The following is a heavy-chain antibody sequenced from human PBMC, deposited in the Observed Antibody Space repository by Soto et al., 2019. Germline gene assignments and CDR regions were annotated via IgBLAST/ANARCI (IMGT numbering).Heavy chain of an antibody. V-gene: IGHV1-24*01. CDR2: FDPEDGET. J-gene: IGHJ4*02. CDR3: ATSEGILERYYDFWSGPTKYYFDY. D-gene: IGHD3-3*01. Sequence: ASVKVSCKVSGYTLTELSMHWVRQAPGKGLEWMGGFDPEDGETIYAQKFQGRVTMTEDTSTDTAYMELSSLRSEDTAVYYCATSEGILERYYDFWSGPTKYYFDYWGQGTRVTVSS. CDR1: GYTLTELS.